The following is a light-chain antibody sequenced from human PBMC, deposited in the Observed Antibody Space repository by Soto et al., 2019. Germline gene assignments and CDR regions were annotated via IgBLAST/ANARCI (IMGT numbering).Light chain of an antibody. Sequence: DFQMTHSPSTLSASVGDRVTITFRASQNIRSRLAWFQQKPGKAPKLLIYDASSLESGVPSRFSGSGSGTEFTLTISSLQPDDFATYYCQQYNSYSRTFGQGTKADVK. CDR1: QNIRSR. CDR2: DAS. CDR3: QQYNSYSRT. V-gene: IGKV1-5*01. J-gene: IGKJ1*01.